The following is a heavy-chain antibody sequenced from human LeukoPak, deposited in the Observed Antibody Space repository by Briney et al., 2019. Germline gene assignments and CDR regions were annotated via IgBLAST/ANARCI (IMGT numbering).Heavy chain of an antibody. CDR2: INHSGST. Sequence: SETLSLTCTVSGGPISSSSYYWGWIRQPPGKGLEWIGEINHSGSTNYNPSLKSRVTISVDTSKNQFSLKLSSVTAADTAVYYCARTLGYCSGGSCPNPTDAFDIWGQGTMVTVSS. D-gene: IGHD2-15*01. V-gene: IGHV4-39*07. CDR1: GGPISSSSYY. J-gene: IGHJ3*02. CDR3: ARTLGYCSGGSCPNPTDAFDI.